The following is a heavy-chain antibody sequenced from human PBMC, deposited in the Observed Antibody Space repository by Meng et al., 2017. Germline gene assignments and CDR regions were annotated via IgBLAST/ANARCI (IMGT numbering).Heavy chain of an antibody. CDR3: GARGGGEYYYDSSGYYFDY. CDR1: GYTFTSYG. J-gene: IGHJ4*02. D-gene: IGHD3-22*01. V-gene: IGHV1-18*01. CDR2: ISAYKGNT. Sequence: ASVKVSCKASGYTFTSYGISWVRQAPGQGLEWMGWISAYKGNTNYAQKLQGRVTMTTDTSTSTAYMGLRTLGTDDTAVDYCGARGGGEYYYDSSGYYFDYWGQGTLVTVSS.